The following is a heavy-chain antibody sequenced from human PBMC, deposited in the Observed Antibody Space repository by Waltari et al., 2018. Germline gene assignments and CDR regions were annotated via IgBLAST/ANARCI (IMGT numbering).Heavy chain of an antibody. V-gene: IGHV3-48*04. CDR1: GFTFSSYS. D-gene: IGHD3-3*01. Sequence: EVQLVESGGGLVQPGGSLRLSCAASGFTFSSYSMNWVRQAPGNGREWVSYISSSSSTIYYADSVKGRFTISRDNAKNSLYLQMNSLRAEDTAVYYCARGSAYYDFWSGYSDDAFDIWGQGTMVTVSS. CDR3: ARGSAYYDFWSGYSDDAFDI. CDR2: ISSSSSTI. J-gene: IGHJ3*02.